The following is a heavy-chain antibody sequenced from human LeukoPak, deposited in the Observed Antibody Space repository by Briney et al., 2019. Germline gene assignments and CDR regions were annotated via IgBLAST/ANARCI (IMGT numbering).Heavy chain of an antibody. V-gene: IGHV3-11*01. J-gene: IGHJ4*02. Sequence: PGGSLRLSCVVSGFTFRDHYTAWIRQAPGQGLEWIAYIRTRGRPLYFADSVKGRISASRDDGVNSLFLQMEGLTVEDTAIYYCARRALGPIGAFDHWGQGALVTVSS. CDR3: ARRALGPIGAFDH. D-gene: IGHD5-12*01. CDR1: GFTFRDHY. CDR2: IRTRGRPL.